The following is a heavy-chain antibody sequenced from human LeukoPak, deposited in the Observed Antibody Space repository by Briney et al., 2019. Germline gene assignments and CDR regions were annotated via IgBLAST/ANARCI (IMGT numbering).Heavy chain of an antibody. D-gene: IGHD3-10*01. CDR3: AREANYYGSGSYFEGTFDY. Sequence: SETLSLTCIVSGYSISSVYYWGWIRQPSGKGLEWIGSIYHSGSSYYNPSLKGRVTISVDTSKNEFSLKLTSVIAADTAVYYCAREANYYGSGSYFEGTFDYWGQGSLVTVSS. V-gene: IGHV4-38-2*02. CDR2: IYHSGSS. CDR1: GYSISSVYY. J-gene: IGHJ4*02.